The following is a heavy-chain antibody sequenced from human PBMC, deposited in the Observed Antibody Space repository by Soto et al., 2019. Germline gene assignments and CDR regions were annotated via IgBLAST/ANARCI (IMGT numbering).Heavy chain of an antibody. Sequence: GGSLRLSCAASGFTFSSYSMNWVRQAPGKGLEWVSYISSSSSTIYYADFVKGRFTISRANANNSLYLQMNSLRDEDTAVYYCARDDFWSGYPDCWGQGTLVTVSS. CDR3: ARDDFWSGYPDC. D-gene: IGHD3-3*01. CDR2: ISSSSSTI. V-gene: IGHV3-48*02. CDR1: GFTFSSYS. J-gene: IGHJ4*02.